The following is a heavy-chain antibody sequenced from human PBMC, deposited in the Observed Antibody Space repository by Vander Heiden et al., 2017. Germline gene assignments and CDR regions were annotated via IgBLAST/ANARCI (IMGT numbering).Heavy chain of an antibody. Sequence: EVQLVESGGGLVQPGGSLRLSCAASGLTFSSYDMHWVRQATGKGLAWVSAIGTAGDTYYPGSVKGRFTISRENAKNSLYLQMNSLRAGDTAVYYCARTAGGWGAFDIWGQGTMVTVSS. V-gene: IGHV3-13*01. J-gene: IGHJ3*02. CDR3: ARTAGGWGAFDI. CDR2: IGTAGDT. D-gene: IGHD3-16*01. CDR1: GLTFSSYD.